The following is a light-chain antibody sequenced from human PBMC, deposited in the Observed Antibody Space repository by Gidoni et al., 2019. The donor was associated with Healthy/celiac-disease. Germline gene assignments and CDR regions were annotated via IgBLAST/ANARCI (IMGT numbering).Light chain of an antibody. CDR3: CSYAGTDRV. CDR2: DVS. Sequence: QSALTQPRSVSGSPGQSVTISCTGTSSDVGGYNYVSWYQQHPGKAPKLMIYDVSKRPSGVPDRFSGSKSGNTASLTISGLQAEDDADYYCCSYAGTDRVFGGGTKLTVL. CDR1: SSDVGGYNY. V-gene: IGLV2-11*01. J-gene: IGLJ2*01.